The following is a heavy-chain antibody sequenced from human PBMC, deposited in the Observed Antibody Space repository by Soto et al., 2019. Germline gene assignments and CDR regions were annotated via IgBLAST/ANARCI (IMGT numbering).Heavy chain of an antibody. D-gene: IGHD3-3*01. J-gene: IGHJ4*02. Sequence: GGSLRLSCAASGFTFSSYSMNWVRRAPGKGLEWVSSISSSSSYIYYADSVKGRFTISRDNAKNSLYLQMNSLRAEGTAVYYCARADVYYFLGDYGYPFAYRARGTLVPVSS. CDR3: ARADVYYFLGDYGYPFAY. CDR2: ISSSSSYI. CDR1: GFTFSSYS. V-gene: IGHV3-21*01.